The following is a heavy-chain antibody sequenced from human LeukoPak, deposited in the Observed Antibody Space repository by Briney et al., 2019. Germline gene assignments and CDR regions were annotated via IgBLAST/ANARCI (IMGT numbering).Heavy chain of an antibody. CDR1: GYTFTGYY. Sequence: ASVKVSCKASGYTFTGYYMHWVRQAPGQGLEWMGWINPNSGGTNYAQKFQGWVTMTRDTSISTAYMELSSLRSEDTAVYYCARGVARKHYYDSSGYLEYFQHWGQGTLVTVSS. CDR3: ARGVARKHYYDSSGYLEYFQH. V-gene: IGHV1-2*04. CDR2: INPNSGGT. D-gene: IGHD3-22*01. J-gene: IGHJ1*01.